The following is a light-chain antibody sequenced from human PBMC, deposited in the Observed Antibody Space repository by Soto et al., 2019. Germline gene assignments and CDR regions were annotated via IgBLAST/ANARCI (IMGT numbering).Light chain of an antibody. CDR1: SSDVGGYNY. V-gene: IGLV2-14*01. Sequence: QSALTQPASVSGSPGQSITISCTGTSSDVGGYNYVSWYQQHPGKAPKLMIYDVSNRPSGVSNRFSGSKSGNTASLTISGLQADDEDDYYYSSSTRSSSLLNVFGTGTKLTVL. CDR3: SSSTRSSSLLNV. J-gene: IGLJ1*01. CDR2: DVS.